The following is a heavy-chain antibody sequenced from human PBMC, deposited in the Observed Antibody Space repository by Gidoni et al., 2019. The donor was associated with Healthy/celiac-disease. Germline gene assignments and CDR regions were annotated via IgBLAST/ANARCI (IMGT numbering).Heavy chain of an antibody. CDR2: IYSGGST. CDR3: ASLYSSTDFDY. D-gene: IGHD6-13*01. CDR1: GFTVSSNY. Sequence: EVQLVETGGGLIQPGGSLRLSCAASGFTVSSNYLSLVRQAPGKGLEWVSVIYSGGSTYYAGSVKGRFTISRDKSKNTLYLQRNSLRAEDTAVYYCASLYSSTDFDYWGQGTLVTVSS. V-gene: IGHV3-53*02. J-gene: IGHJ4*02.